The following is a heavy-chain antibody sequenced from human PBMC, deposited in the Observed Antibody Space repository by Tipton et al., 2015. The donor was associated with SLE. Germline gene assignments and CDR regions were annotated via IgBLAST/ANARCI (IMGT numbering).Heavy chain of an antibody. J-gene: IGHJ6*02. Sequence: LRLSCSVSGGSISSNYWIWIRQPPGKGLEWIGYISDGGGTNYNPSLKSRVTISVDPAKNQFSLRLTSVTAADTAVYYCARGMVTWRGAILGVDVWGQGTTVTVSS. CDR1: GGSISSNY. D-gene: IGHD2-21*02. CDR2: ISDGGGT. V-gene: IGHV4-59*08. CDR3: ARGMVTWRGAILGVDV.